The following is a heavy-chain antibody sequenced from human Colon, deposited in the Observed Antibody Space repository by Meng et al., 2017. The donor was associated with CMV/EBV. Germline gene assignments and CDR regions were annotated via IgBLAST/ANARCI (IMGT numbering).Heavy chain of an antibody. CDR1: GDSTSSNSAA. CDR2: TYFRSRWYF. Sequence: SETLSPTCAILGDSTSSNSAAWSWVRQAPAGGLERLGRTYFRSRWYFDYAPSVKTCISFTPDTSKNQFSLLLDSVTSEDTAVYYCARAVDTGFWYDGFDFWGQGTPVTVSS. CDR3: ARAVDTGFWYDGFDF. D-gene: IGHD5-18*01. J-gene: IGHJ4*02. V-gene: IGHV6-1*03.